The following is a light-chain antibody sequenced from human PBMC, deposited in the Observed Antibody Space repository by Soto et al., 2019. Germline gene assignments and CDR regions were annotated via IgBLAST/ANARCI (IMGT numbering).Light chain of an antibody. CDR2: GVT. J-gene: IGLJ1*01. CDR3: CSYVVSYSSV. Sequence: QSALTQPASVSGSLGQSITLSCTGSGGDIGAYNYVSWYQQHPGKAPTLIIHGVTHRPSGDSSRFSASKSPYTASLTISALHAEDEADYYCCSYVVSYSSVFGTGTKVTVL. CDR1: GGDIGAYNY. V-gene: IGLV2-14*01.